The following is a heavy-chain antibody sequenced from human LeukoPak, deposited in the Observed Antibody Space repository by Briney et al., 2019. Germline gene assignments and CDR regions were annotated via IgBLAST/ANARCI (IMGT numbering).Heavy chain of an antibody. J-gene: IGHJ4*02. V-gene: IGHV4-34*01. Sequence: PGGSLRLSCAASGFTFSNSWMAWVRQPPGKGLEWIGEINHSGITNYNPSFESRVTISVDASKNQFSLKLTSMTAADTAVYYCARVRFRGKDDYWGQGILVTVSS. CDR1: GFTFSNSW. D-gene: IGHD4-23*01. CDR2: INHSGIT. CDR3: ARVRFRGKDDY.